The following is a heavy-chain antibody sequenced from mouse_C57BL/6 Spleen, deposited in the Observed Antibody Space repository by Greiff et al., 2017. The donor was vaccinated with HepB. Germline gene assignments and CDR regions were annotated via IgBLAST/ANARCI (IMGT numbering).Heavy chain of an antibody. CDR3: AREDYGSSYAYYFDY. J-gene: IGHJ2*01. Sequence: QVQLKESGAELVRPGTSVKVSCKASGYAFTNYLIELVKQRPGQGLEWIGVINPGSGGTNYNEKFKGKATLTADKSSSTAYMQLSSLTSEDSAVYFCAREDYGSSYAYYFDYWGQGTTLTVSS. CDR1: GYAFTNYL. V-gene: IGHV1-54*01. CDR2: INPGSGGT. D-gene: IGHD1-1*01.